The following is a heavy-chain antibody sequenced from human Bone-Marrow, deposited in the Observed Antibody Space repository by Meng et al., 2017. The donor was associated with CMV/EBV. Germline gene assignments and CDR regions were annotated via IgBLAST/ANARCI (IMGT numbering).Heavy chain of an antibody. CDR3: ARDLKDVWSGYFQGAWFDP. V-gene: IGHV4-39*07. CDR2: IYYSGST. CDR1: GGSISSSSYY. Sequence: LSCTVSGGSISSSSYYWGWIRQPPGKGLEWIGSIYYSGSTYYNPSLKSRVTISVDTSKNQFSLKLSSVTAADTAVYYCARDLKDVWSGYFQGAWFDPWGQGTLVTVSS. J-gene: IGHJ5*02. D-gene: IGHD3-3*01.